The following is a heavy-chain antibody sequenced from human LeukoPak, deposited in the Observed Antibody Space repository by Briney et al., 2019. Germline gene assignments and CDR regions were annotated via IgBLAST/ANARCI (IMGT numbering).Heavy chain of an antibody. J-gene: IGHJ4*02. D-gene: IGHD6-19*01. CDR1: GFTFSSYA. CDR3: AKSDSSGWYREDY. Sequence: GGSLRLSCAASGFTFSSYAMSWVRQAPGKGLEWVSAISGSGGSTYYADSVKGRSTISRDNSKNTLYLQMNSLRAEDTAVYYCAKSDSSGWYREDYWGQGTLVTVSS. V-gene: IGHV3-23*01. CDR2: ISGSGGST.